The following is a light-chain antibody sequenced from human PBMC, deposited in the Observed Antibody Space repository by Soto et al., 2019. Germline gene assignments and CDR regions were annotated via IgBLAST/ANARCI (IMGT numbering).Light chain of an antibody. V-gene: IGLV2-11*01. J-gene: IGLJ1*01. Sequence: QSALTQPRSVSGSPGQSVTISCTGTSTDVGGYNYVSWYQQHPGKVPKLMLYDVSKRPSGVPDRFSGSKSGNTASLTISGLQADDEADYYCCAYSGMSPLYVFASWIQLTVL. CDR3: CAYSGMSPLYV. CDR2: DVS. CDR1: STDVGGYNY.